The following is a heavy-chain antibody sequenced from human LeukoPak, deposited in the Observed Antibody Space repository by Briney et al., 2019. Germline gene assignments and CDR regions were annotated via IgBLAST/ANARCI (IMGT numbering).Heavy chain of an antibody. J-gene: IGHJ6*02. CDR1: GYSFTSYW. CDR3: ARHGYSYGYPAGGYYGRDV. D-gene: IGHD5-18*01. CDR2: IYPGDSDT. V-gene: IGHV5-51*01. Sequence: GESLKISCKGSGYSFTSYWIGWVRQMPGKGLEWMGIIYPGDSDTRYSPSFQGQVTISADKSISTAYLQWSSLKASDTAMYYCARHGYSYGYPAGGYYGRDVWGQGTTVTVSS.